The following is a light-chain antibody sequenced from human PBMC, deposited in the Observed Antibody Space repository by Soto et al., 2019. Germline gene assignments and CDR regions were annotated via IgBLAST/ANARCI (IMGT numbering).Light chain of an antibody. CDR2: AAS. V-gene: IGKV1-6*01. CDR1: QGITND. J-gene: IGKJ1*01. CDR3: LQDYNYPRT. Sequence: AIQMTQSPSSLSASVGDRVTITCRASQGITNDLNWYQQKPGKAPKLLIYAASSSQSGVPSRFSGSGSGTDFTLTISSPQPEDFATYYCLQDYNYPRTFGQGTKVEIK.